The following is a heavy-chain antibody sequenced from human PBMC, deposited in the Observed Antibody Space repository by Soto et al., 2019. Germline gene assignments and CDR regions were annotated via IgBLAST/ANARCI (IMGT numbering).Heavy chain of an antibody. D-gene: IGHD3-3*01. CDR1: GYPVTAYY. CDR2: INPATGAA. Sequence: QLHLVQSGAVVKKPGASVTVSCSASGYPVTAYYMHWVRQAPGRGLEWMGGINPATGAAKYTQTCQGRVTMTRDTPRSTGFMELSGLTSEDTAVFYWARGGGVGVAGSAAFEMWGQGTLVTVSS. CDR3: ARGGGVGVAGSAAFEM. J-gene: IGHJ3*02. V-gene: IGHV1-2*02.